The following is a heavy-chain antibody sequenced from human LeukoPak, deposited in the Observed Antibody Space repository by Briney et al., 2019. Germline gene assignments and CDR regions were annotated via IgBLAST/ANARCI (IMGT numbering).Heavy chain of an antibody. Sequence: SETLSLTCPVSGASIISDTYYWGWIRQPPGKGLEWIGSIYYSGSTYYSPSLKSRVTMSVDTSTNQFSLKLISVTAADTALYYCARNFYASSGYYLDDFYFDFWGQGTLVTVSS. CDR1: GASIISDTYY. J-gene: IGHJ4*02. D-gene: IGHD3-22*01. CDR2: IYYSGST. CDR3: ARNFYASSGYYLDDFYFDF. V-gene: IGHV4-39*07.